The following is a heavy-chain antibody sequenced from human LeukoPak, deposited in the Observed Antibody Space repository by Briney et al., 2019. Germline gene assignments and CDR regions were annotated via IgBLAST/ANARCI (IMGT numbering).Heavy chain of an antibody. Sequence: GGSLRLSCAASGFTFSRHWMHWVRQAPGKGLMWVSSINTDESTTHAETMKGRFIISRDNAKNTLYLHMNSLRAEDTAVYYCARVHYRGYCSSTSCYELDYWGQGTLVTVSS. D-gene: IGHD2-2*01. CDR2: INTDEST. CDR1: GFTFSRHW. V-gene: IGHV3-74*01. CDR3: ARVHYRGYCSSTSCYELDY. J-gene: IGHJ4*02.